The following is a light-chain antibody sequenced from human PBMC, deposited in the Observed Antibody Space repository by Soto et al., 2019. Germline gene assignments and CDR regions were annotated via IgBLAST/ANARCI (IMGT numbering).Light chain of an antibody. V-gene: IGKV1-39*01. J-gene: IGKJ2*01. CDR1: QRINSY. CDR2: AES. CDR3: QQTYSTPQT. Sequence: DLQMTQSPSSLSASVGDRVTITCRAGQRINSYLNWYQQKPGKAPKLLIYAESSLQSGVPSRFSGSGSGTDFTLTISSLQPEDFATYYCQQTYSTPQTFGQGTKLEI.